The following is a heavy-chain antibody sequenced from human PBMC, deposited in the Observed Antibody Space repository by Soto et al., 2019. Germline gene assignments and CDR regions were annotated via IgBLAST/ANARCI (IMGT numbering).Heavy chain of an antibody. Sequence: QVQLVQSGAEVKKPGSSVKVSCKVSGGTFSSHSINWVRQAPGQGPEWMGGIIPIFGTENYAQKFQGRVTITAYESTSTAYMELSSLTSDDTALYYCSTSVYCSTTRCYYYYGLDVWGQGTTVIVSS. CDR2: IIPIFGTE. V-gene: IGHV1-69*01. J-gene: IGHJ6*02. CDR3: STSVYCSTTRCYYYYGLDV. CDR1: GGTFSSHS. D-gene: IGHD2-2*01.